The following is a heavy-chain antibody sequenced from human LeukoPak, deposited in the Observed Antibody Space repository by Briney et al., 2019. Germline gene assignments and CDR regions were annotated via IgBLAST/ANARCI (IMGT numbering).Heavy chain of an antibody. V-gene: IGHV4-39*07. J-gene: IGHJ4*02. CDR2: INHSGST. CDR1: GGSISSGGYS. Sequence: SETLSLTCTVSGGSISSGGYSWSWIRQPPGKGLEWIGEINHSGSTNYNPSLKSRVTISVDTSKNQFSLKLSSVTAADTAVYXXXXXXXXXXXXXXSQGTGFDYWGQGTLVTVSS. CDR3: XXXXXXXXXXXXSQGTGFDY. D-gene: IGHD1-14*01.